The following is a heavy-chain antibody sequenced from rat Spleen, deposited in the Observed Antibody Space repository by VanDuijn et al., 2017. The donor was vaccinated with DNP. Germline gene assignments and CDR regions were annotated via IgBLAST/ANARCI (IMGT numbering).Heavy chain of an antibody. CDR1: GFSLTSYG. J-gene: IGHJ2*01. Sequence: QVQMKETGPGLVQTTQTLSVTCTVSGFSLTSYGVHWVRQAPGKGLEWMGIIWGDGSTNYNSALKSRLSISRDTSKSQVFLTMNSLQTDDTAVYYCAIALGDYWGQGVMVTVSS. CDR2: IWGDGST. CDR3: AIALGDY. V-gene: IGHV2-77*01.